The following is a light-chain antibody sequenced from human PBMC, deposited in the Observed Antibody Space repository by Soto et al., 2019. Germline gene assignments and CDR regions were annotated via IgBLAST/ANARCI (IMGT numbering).Light chain of an antibody. Sequence: VFKQSVGALSLPTEKRATLSCRASQSLTNNYFAWYQQKPGRALRLLIYGASSRATGIPDRFSGTGSGTDFTLTISRLEPEDFAVYYCQQHGNSPWTLGQGTKVDI. V-gene: IGKV3-20*01. CDR3: QQHGNSPWT. J-gene: IGKJ1*01. CDR1: QSLTNNY. CDR2: GAS.